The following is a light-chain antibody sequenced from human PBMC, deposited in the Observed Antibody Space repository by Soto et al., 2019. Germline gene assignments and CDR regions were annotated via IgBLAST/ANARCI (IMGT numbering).Light chain of an antibody. J-gene: IGKJ1*01. CDR1: QSVTSSS. V-gene: IGKV3-20*01. Sequence: EIVLTQFPGTLSLSPGERATLSCRASQSVTSSSLAWYQQKVGRAPRVLIYGASNRATGIPDRFSGGGSGTDFTLTITRLEPEDFAVYYCQQYGSSPTWTFGQGTKVDI. CDR2: GAS. CDR3: QQYGSSPTWT.